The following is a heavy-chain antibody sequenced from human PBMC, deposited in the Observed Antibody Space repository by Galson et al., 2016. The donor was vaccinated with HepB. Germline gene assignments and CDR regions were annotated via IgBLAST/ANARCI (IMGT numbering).Heavy chain of an antibody. CDR1: GFSFSNSG. CDR2: IRHTGGST. D-gene: IGHD4/OR15-4a*01. CDR3: AKVSRRDYALPYFDY. J-gene: IGHJ4*02. Sequence: SLRLSCAASGFSFSNSGMSWVRQAPGKGLEWVSTIRHTGGSTYYADSVKGRFTISRDNSKNTLYLQMNSLRAEDTAVYYCAKVSRRDYALPYFDYWGQGTLVTVSS. V-gene: IGHV3-23*01.